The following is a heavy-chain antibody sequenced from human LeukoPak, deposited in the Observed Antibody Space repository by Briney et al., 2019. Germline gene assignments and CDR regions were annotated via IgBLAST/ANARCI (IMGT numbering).Heavy chain of an antibody. CDR2: ISADNHNT. V-gene: IGHV1-18*04. Sequence: ASVKVSCKASGYIFANYGFSWVRQAPGQGLEWMGWISADNHNTKYAQKFQDRVTMTDDRSTSIVYMELRSLRSDDTAVYYCARDRRGYSAYDGEGFDYWGQGTLVTVSS. CDR3: ARDRRGYSAYDGEGFDY. D-gene: IGHD5-12*01. CDR1: GYIFANYG. J-gene: IGHJ4*02.